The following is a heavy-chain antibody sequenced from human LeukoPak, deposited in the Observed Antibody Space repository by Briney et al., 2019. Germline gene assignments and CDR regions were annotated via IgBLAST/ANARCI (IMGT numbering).Heavy chain of an antibody. CDR1: GGSISSGGYY. V-gene: IGHV4-30-2*01. D-gene: IGHD4-23*01. J-gene: IGHJ6*03. Sequence: SETLSLTCTVSGGSISSGGYYWSWIRQPPGKGLEWIGYIYHSGSTYYNPSLKSRVTISVDRSKNQFSLKLSSVTAADTAVYYCASVTPPGYCYYMDVWGKGTTVTVSS. CDR3: ASVTPPGYCYYMDV. CDR2: IYHSGST.